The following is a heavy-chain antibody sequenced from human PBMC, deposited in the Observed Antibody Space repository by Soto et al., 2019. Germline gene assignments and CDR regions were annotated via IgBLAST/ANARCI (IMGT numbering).Heavy chain of an antibody. D-gene: IGHD3-10*01. CDR3: ARGGPTYYYGSGPFDP. Sequence: GASVKVSCKASGYTFTSYDINWVRQATGQGLEWMGWMNPNSGNTGYAQKFQGRVTMTRNTSISTAYMELSSLRSEDTAVYYCARGGPTYYYGSGPFDPWGQGTLVTVSS. CDR1: GYTFTSYD. CDR2: MNPNSGNT. V-gene: IGHV1-8*01. J-gene: IGHJ5*02.